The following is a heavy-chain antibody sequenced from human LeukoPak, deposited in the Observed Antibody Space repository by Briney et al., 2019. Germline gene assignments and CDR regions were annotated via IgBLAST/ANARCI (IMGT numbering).Heavy chain of an antibody. Sequence: SVKVSCKSSGYTLTGYHMHGVRPAPGQGLEWMGLINPNSGGRNYAQKFHGRVTMSRDTSISTAYMELSRLRSDDTAVYYCARDLIAAAGLYFDYWGQGTLVTVSS. CDR1: GYTLTGYH. D-gene: IGHD6-13*01. CDR3: ARDLIAAAGLYFDY. V-gene: IGHV1-2*02. J-gene: IGHJ4*02. CDR2: INPNSGGR.